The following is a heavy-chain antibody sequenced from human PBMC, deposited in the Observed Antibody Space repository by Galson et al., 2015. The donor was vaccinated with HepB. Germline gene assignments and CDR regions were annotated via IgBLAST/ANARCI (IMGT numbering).Heavy chain of an antibody. V-gene: IGHV3-11*06. J-gene: IGHJ5*02. Sequence: SLRLSCAASGFTFSDYHMSWFRQAPGRGLEWVAYISGGGSYTNYADSVEGRFTISRDNTRNSLFLQMNSLRAEDTALYYCARTHMLGVGRAFYPWGQGTLVTVSS. D-gene: IGHD3-10*02. CDR1: GFTFSDYH. CDR2: ISGGGSYT. CDR3: ARTHMLGVGRAFYP.